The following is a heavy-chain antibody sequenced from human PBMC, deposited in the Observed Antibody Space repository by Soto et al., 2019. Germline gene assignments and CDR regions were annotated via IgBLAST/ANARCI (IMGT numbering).Heavy chain of an antibody. V-gene: IGHV1-69*12. J-gene: IGHJ2*01. Sequence: QVQLVQSGAEVKKPGSSVKVSCKASGGTFSSYAINWVRQAPGQGLEWMGGIIPIFGTASYAQKFQGRVTITADESTSTAYMELSSLRSEDTAVYYCVRELELPSDFDLWGRGTLVTVSS. D-gene: IGHD1-7*01. CDR2: IIPIFGTA. CDR3: VRELELPSDFDL. CDR1: GGTFSSYA.